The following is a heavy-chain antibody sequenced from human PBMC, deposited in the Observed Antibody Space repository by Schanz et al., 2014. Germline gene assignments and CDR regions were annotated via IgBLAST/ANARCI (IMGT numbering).Heavy chain of an antibody. CDR3: ARDRGYCSGGSCLTVDY. CDR1: EFTFSSYK. J-gene: IGHJ4*02. D-gene: IGHD2-15*01. V-gene: IGHV3-21*01. Sequence: EVQLLESGGGLVRPGGSLRLSCEASEFTFSSYKMNWVRQAPGKGLEWVSSISSSGSYIHYADSVKGRFTISRDNAKNTLYLQMNTLRAEDTAVYYCARDRGYCSGGSCLTVDYWGQGTLGTVSS. CDR2: ISSSGSYI.